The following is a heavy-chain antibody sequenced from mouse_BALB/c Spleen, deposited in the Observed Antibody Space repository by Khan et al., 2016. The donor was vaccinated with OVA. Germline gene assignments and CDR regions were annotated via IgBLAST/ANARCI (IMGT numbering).Heavy chain of an antibody. CDR2: ISYDGSN. J-gene: IGHJ3*01. D-gene: IGHD3-3*01. CDR3: AREGGRGFAY. CDR1: GYSITSGYY. Sequence: EVQLQESGPGLVKPSKSLSLTCSVTGYSITSGYYWNWIRQFPGNKLEWMGYISYDGSNNYNPSLKNRISITRDTSKNQFFLKLNSVTTEDTATYDCAREGGRGFAYWGQGTLVTVSA. V-gene: IGHV3-6*02.